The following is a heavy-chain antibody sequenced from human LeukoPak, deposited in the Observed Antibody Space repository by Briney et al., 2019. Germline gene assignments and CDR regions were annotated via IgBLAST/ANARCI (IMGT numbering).Heavy chain of an antibody. CDR1: GGSFSGYY. CDR3: ARHDVRGGSYDY. D-gene: IGHD1-26*01. CDR2: MHHSGDT. J-gene: IGHJ4*02. Sequence: SETLSLTCAVYGGSFSGYYWSWIRQPPGKGLEWIGYMHHSGDTRYNPSLKSRVTISVDTSKNQFSLRLSSVTAADTAVYYCARHDVRGGSYDYWGQGTLVTVSS. V-gene: IGHV4-59*08.